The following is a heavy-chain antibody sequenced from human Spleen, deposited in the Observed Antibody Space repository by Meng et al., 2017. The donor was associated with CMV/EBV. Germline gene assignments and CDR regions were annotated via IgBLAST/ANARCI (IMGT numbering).Heavy chain of an antibody. D-gene: IGHD2-2*02. CDR1: GFTFSSYA. CDR3: AKAGYCSSTSCYRGPYYYYGMDV. V-gene: IGHV3-23*01. Sequence: ETLSLTCAASGFTFSSYAMSWVRQAPGKGLEWVSAISGSGGSTYYADSVKGRFTISRDNSKNTLYLQMNSLRAEDTAVYYCAKAGYCSSTSCYRGPYYYYGMDVWGQGTTVTVSS. CDR2: ISGSGGST. J-gene: IGHJ6*02.